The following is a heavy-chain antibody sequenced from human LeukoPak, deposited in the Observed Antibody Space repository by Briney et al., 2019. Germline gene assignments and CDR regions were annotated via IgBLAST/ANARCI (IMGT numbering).Heavy chain of an antibody. CDR1: GFTFSSYA. CDR2: ISYDGSNK. J-gene: IGHJ4*02. V-gene: IGHV3-30*04. CDR3: ARGAEWDNWSAVFDY. D-gene: IGHD1-1*01. Sequence: QPGGSLRLSCSASGFTFSSYAMHWVRQAPGKGLEWVAVISYDGSNKYYADSVKGRFTISRDNYKNTLYLQMNSLRAEDTAVYYCARGAEWDNWSAVFDYWGQGTLVTVSS.